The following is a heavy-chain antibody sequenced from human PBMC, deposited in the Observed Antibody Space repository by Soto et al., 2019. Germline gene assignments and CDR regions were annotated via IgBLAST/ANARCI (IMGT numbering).Heavy chain of an antibody. CDR2: IYWDDDK. Sequence: SGPTLVKPTQTLTLTCTFSGFSLSTSGGGVGWIRQPPGKALEWLALIYWDDDKRYSPSLKSRLTITKDTSKNQVVLTMTNMDPVDTATYYCAHRRGTGDNKRDAFDIWGQGTMVTVSS. CDR1: GFSLSTSGGG. V-gene: IGHV2-5*02. D-gene: IGHD7-27*01. J-gene: IGHJ3*02. CDR3: AHRRGTGDNKRDAFDI.